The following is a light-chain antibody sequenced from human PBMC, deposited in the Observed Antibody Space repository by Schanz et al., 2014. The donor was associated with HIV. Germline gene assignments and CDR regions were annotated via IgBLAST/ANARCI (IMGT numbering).Light chain of an antibody. CDR2: GNN. CDR3: AAWDDSLNGLV. J-gene: IGLJ3*02. Sequence: QSVLTQPPSVSGAPGQRVTISCAGSSSNIGAGYDVHWYHHLPGSAPKLLISGNNNRPSGVPDRFSGSKSGTSASLAISGLQAEDEADYYCAAWDDSLNGLVFGGGTKVTVL. V-gene: IGLV1-40*01. CDR1: SSNIGAGYD.